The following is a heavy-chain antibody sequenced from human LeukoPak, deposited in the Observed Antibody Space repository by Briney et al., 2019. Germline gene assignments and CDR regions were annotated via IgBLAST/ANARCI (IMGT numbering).Heavy chain of an antibody. D-gene: IGHD3-10*01. CDR3: ARAGGDY. V-gene: IGHV4-59*08. CDR2: IYYSGST. Sequence: SETLSLTCTVSGGSISSYYWSWIRQPPGKGPEWMGFIYYSGSTNYNPSLESGVSISVDTSKNHCSLKLTSVTAADTAVYYCARAGGDYWGQGTLVTVSS. CDR1: GGSISSYY. J-gene: IGHJ4*02.